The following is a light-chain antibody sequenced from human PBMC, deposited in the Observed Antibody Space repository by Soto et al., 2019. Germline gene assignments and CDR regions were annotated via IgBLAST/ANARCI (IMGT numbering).Light chain of an antibody. J-gene: IGLJ2*01. CDR3: CSYAGSFVV. CDR1: SSDVGGYNY. Sequence: QSALTQPRSVPGSPGQSVTISCTGTSSDVGGYNYVSWYQQHPGKAPKLMIYDVSKRPSGVPDRFSGSKSGNTASLTISGLQAEDEADYYFCSYAGSFVVFGGGTKLTVL. CDR2: DVS. V-gene: IGLV2-11*01.